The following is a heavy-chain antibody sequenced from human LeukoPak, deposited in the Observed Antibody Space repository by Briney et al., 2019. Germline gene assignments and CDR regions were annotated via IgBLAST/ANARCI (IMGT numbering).Heavy chain of an antibody. Sequence: SEALSLTCAVYGGSFSGYYWSWIRQPPGKGLEWIGEINHSGSTNYNPSLKSRVTISVDTSKNQFSLKLSSVTAADTAVYYCARRGYIAPFDYWGQGTLVTVSS. CDR2: INHSGST. CDR3: ARRGYIAPFDY. J-gene: IGHJ4*02. V-gene: IGHV4-34*01. D-gene: IGHD3-16*02. CDR1: GGSFSGYY.